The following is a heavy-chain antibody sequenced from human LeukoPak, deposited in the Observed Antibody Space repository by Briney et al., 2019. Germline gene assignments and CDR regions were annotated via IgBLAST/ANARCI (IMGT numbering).Heavy chain of an antibody. J-gene: IGHJ4*02. V-gene: IGHV4-39*01. CDR2: IHYSGST. CDR3: ARRLGGDCSSTSCYTSEYFDY. CDR1: GGSISSSSYY. Sequence: SETLSLTCTVSGGSISSSSYYWGWIRQPPGKGLEWIGSIHYSGSTYYNPSLKSRVTISVDTSKNQFSLKLSSVTAADTAVYYCARRLGGDCSSTSCYTSEYFDYWGQGTLVTVSS. D-gene: IGHD2-2*02.